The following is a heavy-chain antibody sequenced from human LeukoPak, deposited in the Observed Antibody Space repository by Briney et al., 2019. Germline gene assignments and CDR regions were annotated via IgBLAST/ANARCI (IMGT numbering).Heavy chain of an antibody. CDR2: ISSSSSYI. D-gene: IGHD3-16*01. CDR3: ARDLRGTGEDV. Sequence: GGSLRLSCAASGFTFSSYSMNWVRQAPGKGLEWVSSISSSSSYIYYADSVKGRFTISRDNAKNSLYLQMNSLRAEDTAVYYCARDLRGTGEDVWGKGTTVTVSS. J-gene: IGHJ6*04. CDR1: GFTFSSYS. V-gene: IGHV3-21*01.